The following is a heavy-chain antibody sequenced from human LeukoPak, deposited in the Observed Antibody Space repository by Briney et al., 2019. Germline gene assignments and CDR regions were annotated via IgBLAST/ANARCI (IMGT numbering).Heavy chain of an antibody. V-gene: IGHV3-30*04. D-gene: IGHD3-10*01. Sequence: GGSLRLSCAASGFTFSSYAMHWVRQAPGKGLEWVAVISYDGSNKYYADSVKGRFTISRDNSKNTLYLQMNSLRAEDTAVYYCARDSDDYGDYRGQGTLVTVSS. CDR2: ISYDGSNK. CDR3: ARDSDDYGDY. CDR1: GFTFSSYA. J-gene: IGHJ4*02.